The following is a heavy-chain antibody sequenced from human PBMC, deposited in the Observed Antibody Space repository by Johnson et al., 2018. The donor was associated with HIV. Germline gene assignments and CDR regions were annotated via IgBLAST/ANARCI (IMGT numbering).Heavy chain of an antibody. CDR2: INWNGGST. CDR1: GFTFDDYG. CDR3: ASDFVLEWELDGAFDI. Sequence: EVQLVESGGGVVRPGGSLRLSCAASGFTFDDYGMSWVRQAPGKGLEWVSGINWNGGSTGYADSVKGRFTISRDNAKNSLYLQMNSLRAEDTALYYCASDFVLEWELDGAFDIWGQGTMVTGSS. D-gene: IGHD1-26*01. J-gene: IGHJ3*02. V-gene: IGHV3-20*04.